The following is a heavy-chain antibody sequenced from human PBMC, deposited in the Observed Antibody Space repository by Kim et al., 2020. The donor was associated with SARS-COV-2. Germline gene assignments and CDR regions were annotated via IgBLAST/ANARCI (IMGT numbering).Heavy chain of an antibody. CDR1: GGSISNSASY. CDR3: ARGTIVVVGGNGLDS. V-gene: IGHV4-39*07. CDR2: IYFGGST. D-gene: IGHD2-21*01. Sequence: SETLSLTCTVSGGSISNSASYWGWIRQPPGKGLEWIGTIYFGGSTYYNPSLKSRVTISIDTSKNQFSLTLNSLTAADTAVYYCARGTIVVVGGNGLDSWGQGTLLTVSS. J-gene: IGHJ4*02.